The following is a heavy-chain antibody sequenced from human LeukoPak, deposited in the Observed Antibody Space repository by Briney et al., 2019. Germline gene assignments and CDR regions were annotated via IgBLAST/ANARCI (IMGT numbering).Heavy chain of an antibody. CDR1: GFTFSSYA. CDR3: ARSGSIAARRGNYFDY. V-gene: IGHV3-30*04. D-gene: IGHD6-6*01. J-gene: IGHJ4*02. CDR2: ISYDGSNK. Sequence: GGSLRLSCAASGFTFSSYAMHWVRQAPGKGLEWVAVISYDGSNKYYADSVKGRFTISRDNSKNTLYLQMNSLRAEDTAVYYCARSGSIAARRGNYFDYWGQGTLVTVSS.